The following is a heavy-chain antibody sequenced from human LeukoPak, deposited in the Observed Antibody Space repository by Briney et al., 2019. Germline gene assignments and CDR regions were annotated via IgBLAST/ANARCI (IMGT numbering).Heavy chain of an antibody. V-gene: IGHV1-18*01. J-gene: IGHJ3*02. CDR3: ARDHDYIDAFDI. CDR1: GYTFTSYG. D-gene: IGHD4-11*01. CDR2: ISAYNGNT. Sequence: ASVKVSSKASGYTFTSYGISWVRQAPGQGLEWMGWISAYNGNTNYAQKLQGRVTMTTDTSTSTAYMELRSLRSDDTAVYYCARDHDYIDAFDIWGQGTMVTVSS.